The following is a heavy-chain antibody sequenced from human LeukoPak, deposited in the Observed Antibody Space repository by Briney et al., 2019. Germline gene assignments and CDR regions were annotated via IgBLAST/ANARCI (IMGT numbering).Heavy chain of an antibody. J-gene: IGHJ4*02. D-gene: IGHD3-10*01. CDR1: GGSFSSYY. CDR2: IYTSGST. V-gene: IGHV4-59*10. Sequence: PSETLSLTCAVYGGSFSSYYWSWIRQPAGKGLEWIGRIYTSGSTNYNPSLKSRVTISVDTSKNQFSLKLSSVTAADTAVYYCARVPRLLWFGPNHVHFDYWGQGALVTVSS. CDR3: ARVPRLLWFGPNHVHFDY.